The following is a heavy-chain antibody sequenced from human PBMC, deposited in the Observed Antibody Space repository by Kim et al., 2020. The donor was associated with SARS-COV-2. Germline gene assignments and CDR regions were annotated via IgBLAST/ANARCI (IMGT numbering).Heavy chain of an antibody. D-gene: IGHD3-22*01. CDR2: INPSGGST. Sequence: ASVKVSCKASGYTFTSYYMHWVRQAPGQGLEWMGIINPSGGSTSYAQKFQGRVTMTRDTSTSTVYMELSSLRSEDTAVYYCARWGRNYYDSRGGFDYWGQGTLVTVSS. J-gene: IGHJ4*02. V-gene: IGHV1-46*01. CDR3: ARWGRNYYDSRGGFDY. CDR1: GYTFTSYY.